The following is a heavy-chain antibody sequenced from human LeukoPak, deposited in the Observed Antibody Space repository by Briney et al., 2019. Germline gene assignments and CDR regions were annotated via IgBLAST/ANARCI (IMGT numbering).Heavy chain of an antibody. CDR2: IIPILGIA. CDR1: GYTFTSCG. V-gene: IGHV1-69*04. Sequence: WASVNVSCRASGYTFTSCGISWVRQAPGQGLEWMGRIIPILGIANYAQKVQGRVTITADKSTSTAYMELSSLRSEDTAVYYCARYSGSYFEGYWGQGTLVTVSS. CDR3: ARYSGSYFEGY. J-gene: IGHJ4*02. D-gene: IGHD1-26*01.